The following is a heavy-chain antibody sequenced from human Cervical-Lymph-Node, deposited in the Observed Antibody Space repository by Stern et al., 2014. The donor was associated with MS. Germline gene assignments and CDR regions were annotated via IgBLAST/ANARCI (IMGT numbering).Heavy chain of an antibody. J-gene: IGHJ4*02. CDR3: AHRRSNSWAFDY. Sequence: SGPTLVKPPQPLTLTCTFSGFSLSTSGVAVAWIRQPPGKALEXLALIYGDDDNRYSPSLKSRLTITKDTSKNQVVLTMTNMDPVDTATYYCAHRRSNSWAFDYWGQGTLVTVSS. D-gene: IGHD6-13*01. CDR2: IYGDDDN. V-gene: IGHV2-5*02. CDR1: GFSLSTSGVA.